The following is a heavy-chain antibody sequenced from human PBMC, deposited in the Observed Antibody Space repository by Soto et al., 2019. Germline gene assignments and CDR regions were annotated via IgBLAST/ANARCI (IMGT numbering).Heavy chain of an antibody. CDR1: GYTFANYG. CDR3: VRDQKYLRVTGNGFGS. Sequence: GASVKVSCKASGYTFANYGISWVRRAPGQGVGRMRWIRRTNGATKHIPKGQDRITITLDTATGVASMAMRSERSNDTEIYYWVRDQKYLRVTGNGFGSWGQRTLVTVSS. CDR2: IRRTNGAT. J-gene: IGHJ5*01. D-gene: IGHD4-4*01. V-gene: IGHV1-18*04.